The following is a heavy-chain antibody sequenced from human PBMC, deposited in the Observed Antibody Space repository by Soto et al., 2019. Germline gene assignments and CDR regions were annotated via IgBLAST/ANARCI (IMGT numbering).Heavy chain of an antibody. J-gene: IGHJ3*02. Sequence: PGGSLRLSCVVSGFTFSKYTMSWFRQAPGKGLEWVSGISPSGGATYYADSAKGRFTISRDKSKNTVYLQMNSLRAEDTALYYCAKDYRPGIGDAFDIWGQGTMVTVSS. CDR1: GFTFSKYT. CDR2: ISPSGGAT. CDR3: AKDYRPGIGDAFDI. D-gene: IGHD1-1*01. V-gene: IGHV3-23*01.